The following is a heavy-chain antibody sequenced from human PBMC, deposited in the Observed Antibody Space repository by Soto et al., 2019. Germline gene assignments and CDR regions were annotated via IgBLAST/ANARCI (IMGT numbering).Heavy chain of an antibody. CDR2: IFSNDEK. V-gene: IGHV2-26*01. J-gene: IGHJ6*02. Sequence: KSGPTLVNPTETLTLTCTVSGFSLSNARMGVSWIRQPPGKALEWLAHIFSNDEKSYSTSLKSRLTISKDTSKSQVVLTMTNMDPVDTATYYCARIRGYHHRYYYYGMDVWGQGTTVTVSS. CDR1: GFSLSNARMG. D-gene: IGHD2-2*01. CDR3: ARIRGYHHRYYYYGMDV.